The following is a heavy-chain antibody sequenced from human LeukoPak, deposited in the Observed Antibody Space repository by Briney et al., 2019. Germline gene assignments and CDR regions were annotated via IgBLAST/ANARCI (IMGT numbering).Heavy chain of an antibody. Sequence: PSETLSLTCTVSGGSISSGGYYWSWIRQHPGKGLEWIGYICYSGSTYYNPSLKSRVTISVDTSKNQFSLKLSSVTAADTAVYYCAGARYYYDSSGYSEVDAFDIWGQGTMVTVSS. D-gene: IGHD3-22*01. CDR2: ICYSGST. V-gene: IGHV4-31*03. CDR3: AGARYYYDSSGYSEVDAFDI. CDR1: GGSISSGGYY. J-gene: IGHJ3*02.